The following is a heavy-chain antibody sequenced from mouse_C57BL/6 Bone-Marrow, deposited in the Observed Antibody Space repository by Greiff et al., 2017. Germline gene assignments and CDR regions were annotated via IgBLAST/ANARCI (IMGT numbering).Heavy chain of an antibody. CDR2: IDPSDSYT. CDR1: GYTFTSYW. CDR3: AREGPVVADY. J-gene: IGHJ2*01. Sequence: QVQLQQPGAELVMPGASVKLSCKASGYTFTSYWMHWVKQRPGQGLEWIGEIDPSDSYTNYNQKFKGKSTLTVDKSSSTAYMQLSSLTSEDSAVYYCAREGPVVADYWGQGTTLTVSS. V-gene: IGHV1-69*01. D-gene: IGHD1-1*01.